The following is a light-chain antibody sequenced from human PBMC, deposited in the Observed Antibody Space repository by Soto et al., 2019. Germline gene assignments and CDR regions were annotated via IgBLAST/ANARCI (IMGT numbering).Light chain of an antibody. CDR1: QNVSSNL. V-gene: IGKV3-20*01. Sequence: EIVLTQSPGTLSLSPGERATLSCRASQNVSSNLLAWYQQKPGQAPRLLIYGASNRATGIPDRFSGSGSGTDFTLTISRLEPEDFAVYYCQQYGSSGTFGQGTKVDIK. CDR3: QQYGSSGT. J-gene: IGKJ1*01. CDR2: GAS.